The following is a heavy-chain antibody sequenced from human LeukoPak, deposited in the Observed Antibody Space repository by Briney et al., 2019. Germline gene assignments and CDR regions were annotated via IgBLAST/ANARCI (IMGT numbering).Heavy chain of an antibody. CDR2: INHSGST. CDR3: ARRNRYRSSTSCYVVAFDI. CDR1: GGSFSGYY. V-gene: IGHV4-34*01. Sequence: PSETLSLTCAVYGGSFSGYYWSWIRQPPGKGLEWIGEINHSGSTNYNPSLKSRVTISVDTSKNQFSLKLSSVTAADTAVYYCARRNRYRSSTSCYVVAFDIWGQGTMVTVSS. D-gene: IGHD2-2*01. J-gene: IGHJ3*02.